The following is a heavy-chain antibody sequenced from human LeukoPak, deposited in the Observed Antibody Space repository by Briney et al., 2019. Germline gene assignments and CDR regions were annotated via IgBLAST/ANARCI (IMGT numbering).Heavy chain of an antibody. CDR3: TTAPIGYCRWGCCSYAFDS. CDR2: PKRNSDGGTT. CDR1: TFTFRHAW. Sequence: GGSLRLSCAASTFTFRHAWMSWLRQAPGKGLEWVGRPKRNSDGGTTDYAAPVKGRFTISRDESKNTLYLQMDSLKTEDTAVCYCTTAPIGYCRWGCCSYAFDSWVQGTMVSVCS. V-gene: IGHV3-15*05. J-gene: IGHJ3*02. D-gene: IGHD2-15*01.